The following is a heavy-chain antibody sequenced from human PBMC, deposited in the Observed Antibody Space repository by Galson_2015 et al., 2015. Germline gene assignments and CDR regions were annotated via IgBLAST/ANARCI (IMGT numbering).Heavy chain of an antibody. CDR1: GFTFSSYW. D-gene: IGHD6-19*01. CDR2: INSDGSST. CDR3: ARALPGIAVAVYGWFDP. Sequence: SLRLSCAASGFTFSSYWMHWVRQAPGKGLVWVSRINSDGSSTSYADSVKGRFTISRDNAKNTLYLQMNSLRAEDTAVYYCARALPGIAVAVYGWFDPWGQGTLVTVSS. V-gene: IGHV3-74*01. J-gene: IGHJ5*02.